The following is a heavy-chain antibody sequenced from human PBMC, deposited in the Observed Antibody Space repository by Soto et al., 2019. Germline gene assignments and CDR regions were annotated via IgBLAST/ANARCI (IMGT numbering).Heavy chain of an antibody. CDR1: GYTFTSYA. CDR2: INAGNGNT. D-gene: IGHD3-9*01. V-gene: IGHV1-3*01. Sequence: ASVKVSCKASGYTFTSYAMHWVRQAPGQRLEWMGWINAGNGNTKYSQKFQGRVTITRDTSASTAYMELSSLRSEDTAVYYCARAVLADILTGYYPEAYYFDYWGQGTLVTVSS. J-gene: IGHJ4*02. CDR3: ARAVLADILTGYYPEAYYFDY.